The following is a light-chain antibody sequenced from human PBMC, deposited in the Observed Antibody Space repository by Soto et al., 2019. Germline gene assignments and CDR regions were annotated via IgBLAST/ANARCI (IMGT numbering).Light chain of an antibody. J-gene: IGKJ4*01. Sequence: EIVITQSPATLSVSPGEGATLSCRASQGIGITLAWYQQKPGQTPRLLIYGASTRATGVPARFSGSGSGTDFILPINRLQSEDFAVYYCQHYADWPLTFGGGTKIESK. CDR2: GAS. CDR1: QGIGIT. CDR3: QHYADWPLT. V-gene: IGKV3-15*01.